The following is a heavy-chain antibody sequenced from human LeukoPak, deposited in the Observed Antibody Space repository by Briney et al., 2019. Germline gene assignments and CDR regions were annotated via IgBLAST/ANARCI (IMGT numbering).Heavy chain of an antibody. Sequence: SGGSLRLSCAASGFTFSDYYMSWIRQAPGKGLEWVSYISSSGSTIYYADSVKGRFTISRDNAKNSLYLQMNSLRAEDTAVYYCARAGTYYDSSGYYGFDYWGQGTLVTVSS. CDR1: GFTFSDYY. J-gene: IGHJ4*02. V-gene: IGHV3-11*01. D-gene: IGHD3-22*01. CDR2: ISSSGSTI. CDR3: ARAGTYYDSSGYYGFDY.